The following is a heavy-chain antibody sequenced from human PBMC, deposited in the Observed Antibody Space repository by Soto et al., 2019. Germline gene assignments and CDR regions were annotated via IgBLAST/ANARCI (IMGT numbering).Heavy chain of an antibody. CDR3: ARVGRSYYKY. V-gene: IGHV3-48*03. CDR1: GFTYSSYE. J-gene: IGHJ4*02. D-gene: IGHD3-10*01. CDR2: ISSSGSTI. Sequence: GGSLRLSCAASGFTYSSYEMNWVRQAPGKGLEWVSYISSSGSTIYYAESVKGRFTISRDNAKNSLYLQMNSLRAEHTAVYYCARVGRSYYKYWGQGTLVTVSS.